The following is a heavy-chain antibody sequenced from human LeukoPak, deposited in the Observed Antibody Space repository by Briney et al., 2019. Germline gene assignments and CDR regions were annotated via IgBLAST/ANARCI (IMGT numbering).Heavy chain of an antibody. D-gene: IGHD3-22*01. CDR2: IYSGGST. CDR3: ARGTRYDSSGYYSQDLDY. V-gene: IGHV3-66*01. Sequence: PGGSLRLSCAASGFSVSTSYMSWVRQAPGKGLEWVSVIYSGGSTYYADSVKGRFTISRDNAKNTLYLQMNGVRAEDTAVYYCARGTRYDSSGYYSQDLDYWGQGTLVTVSS. CDR1: GFSVSTSY. J-gene: IGHJ4*02.